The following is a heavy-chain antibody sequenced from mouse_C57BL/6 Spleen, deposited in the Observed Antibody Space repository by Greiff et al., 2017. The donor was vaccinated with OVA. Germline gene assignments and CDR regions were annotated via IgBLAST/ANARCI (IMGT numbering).Heavy chain of an antibody. CDR3: ARHAYGSSPYFDY. CDR2: ISSGSSTI. V-gene: IGHV5-17*01. D-gene: IGHD1-1*01. J-gene: IGHJ2*01. CDR1: RFTFSDYG. Sequence: EVKVVESGGGLVKPGGSLKLSCAASRFTFSDYGMHWVRQAPEKGLEWVAYISSGSSTIYYADTVKGRFTISRDNAKNTLFLQMTSLRSEDTAMYYCARHAYGSSPYFDYWGQGTTLTVSS.